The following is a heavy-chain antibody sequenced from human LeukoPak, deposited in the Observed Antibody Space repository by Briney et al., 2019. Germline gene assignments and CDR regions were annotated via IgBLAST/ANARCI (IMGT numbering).Heavy chain of an antibody. V-gene: IGHV1-58*02. D-gene: IGHD3-10*01. CDR3: AAARSYGSGSYYWFDP. Sequence: SVKVSCKASGFTFTSSAMQWVRQARGQRLEWIGWIVVGSGNTNYARKFQERVTITRDMSTSTAYMELSSLRSEDTAVYYCAAARSYGSGSYYWFDPWGQGTLVTVSS. CDR1: GFTFTSSA. CDR2: IVVGSGNT. J-gene: IGHJ5*02.